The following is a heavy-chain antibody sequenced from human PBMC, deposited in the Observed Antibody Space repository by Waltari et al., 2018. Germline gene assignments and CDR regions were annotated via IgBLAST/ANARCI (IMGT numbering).Heavy chain of an antibody. CDR1: GSSIRDGYD. J-gene: IGHJ5*01. V-gene: IGHV4-59*08. D-gene: IGHD3-10*01. CDR2: VYGYTGTT. Sequence: QVSLQESGPGLVKPSETLSLSCTVSGSSIRDGYDWTWIRQSPGTGLEWIGYVYGYTGTTNSNPSLENRVNISQDMSKNQFSLELSSVTAADTAIYYCARQRVTGGRPYYIDSWGQGVLVTVSS. CDR3: ARQRVTGGRPYYIDS.